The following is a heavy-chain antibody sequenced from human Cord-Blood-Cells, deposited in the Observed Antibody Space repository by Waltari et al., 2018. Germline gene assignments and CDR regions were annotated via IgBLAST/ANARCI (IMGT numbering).Heavy chain of an antibody. J-gene: IGHJ3*02. CDR3: ATLLYGAYAVDI. CDR1: GGSISSSSYY. D-gene: IGHD2-8*01. Sequence: QLQLQESGPGLVKPSETLSLTCTVSGGSISSSSYYWGWIRQPPGKGLEWIGSIYYSGSTYYNPSLKSRVTISVDTSKNQFSLKLSCVTAADTAVYYCATLLYGAYAVDIWGQGTMVTVSS. CDR2: IYYSGST. V-gene: IGHV4-39*01.